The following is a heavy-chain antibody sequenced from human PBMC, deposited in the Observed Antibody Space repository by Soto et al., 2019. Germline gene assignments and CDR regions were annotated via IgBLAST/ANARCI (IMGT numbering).Heavy chain of an antibody. V-gene: IGHV5-10-1*01. Sequence: GESLKISCEGSGYSFASYWINWVRQMPGKGLEWMGRIDPNDSHTNYSPSFQGHVTISADKSISTAYLQWSSLKASDTAMYYCARLAAAEAFDIWGQGTMVTVSS. J-gene: IGHJ3*02. CDR3: ARLAAAEAFDI. CDR1: GYSFASYW. CDR2: IDPNDSHT. D-gene: IGHD6-13*01.